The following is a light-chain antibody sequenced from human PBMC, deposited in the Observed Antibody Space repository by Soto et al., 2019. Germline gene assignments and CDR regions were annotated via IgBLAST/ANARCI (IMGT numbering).Light chain of an antibody. CDR1: QSISSY. CDR2: AAS. Sequence: DLPMTQSPSSLSASLGDRVTITCRASQSISSYLNWYQQKPGKAPKLLIYAASSLQSGVPSRFSGSGSGTYVTLTISSLQPEDFATYYCQQSYSTPPAFGGGTKVQIK. V-gene: IGKV1-39*01. J-gene: IGKJ4*01. CDR3: QQSYSTPPA.